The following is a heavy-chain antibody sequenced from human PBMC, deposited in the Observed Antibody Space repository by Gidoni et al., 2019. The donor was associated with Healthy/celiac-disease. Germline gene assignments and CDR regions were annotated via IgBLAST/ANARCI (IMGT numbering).Heavy chain of an antibody. V-gene: IGHV3-23*01. CDR1: GFTFSSYA. CDR3: AKGGPPRVDYGDYVGDYFDY. J-gene: IGHJ4*02. D-gene: IGHD4-17*01. Sequence: EVQLLESGGGLVQRGGSLRLSCAASGFTFSSYAMSWVRQAPGNGLEWVSAISGSGGSTYYADSVKGRFTISRDNSKNTLYLQMNSLRAEDTAVYYCAKGGPPRVDYGDYVGDYFDYWGQGTLVTVSS. CDR2: ISGSGGST.